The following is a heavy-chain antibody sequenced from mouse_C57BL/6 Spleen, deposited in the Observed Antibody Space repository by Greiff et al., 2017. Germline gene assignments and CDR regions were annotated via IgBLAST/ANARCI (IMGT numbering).Heavy chain of an antibody. J-gene: IGHJ1*03. D-gene: IGHD4-1*01. CDR1: GYTFTDYE. CDR2: IDPETGGT. Sequence: QVHVKQPGAELVRPGASVTLSCKASGYTFTDYEMHWVKQTPVHGLEWIGAIDPETGGTAYNQKFKGKAILTADKSSSTAYMELRSLTSEDSAVYYCTRVPLTGTRYFDVWGTGTTVTVSS. CDR3: TRVPLTGTRYFDV. V-gene: IGHV1-15*01.